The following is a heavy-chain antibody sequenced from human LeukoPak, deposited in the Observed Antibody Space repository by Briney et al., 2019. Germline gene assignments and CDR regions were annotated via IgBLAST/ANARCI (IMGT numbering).Heavy chain of an antibody. CDR2: ITTSSTTI. Sequence: GGSLRLSCGGSGFTFSGFSMNWLRQAPGKGLEWVSYITTSSTTIYYADSVKGRFTVSRDKAKSSLYLQMNSLRTDDTAVYYCARGTFSSFESWGPGTLVTVSS. CDR3: ARGTFSSFES. V-gene: IGHV3-48*01. CDR1: GFTFSGFS. J-gene: IGHJ4*02. D-gene: IGHD3-3*01.